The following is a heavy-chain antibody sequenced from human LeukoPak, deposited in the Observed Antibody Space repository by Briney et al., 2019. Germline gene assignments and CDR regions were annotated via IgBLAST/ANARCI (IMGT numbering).Heavy chain of an antibody. Sequence: KPSETLSLTCAVYGGSFSGYYWSWIRQPPGKGLEWIGSIYYSGSTYYNPSLKSRVTISVDTSKNQFSLKLSSVTAADTAVYYCARHASSSWYSYYYYMDVWGKGTTVTISS. CDR1: GGSFSGYY. V-gene: IGHV4-34*01. CDR3: ARHASSSWYSYYYYMDV. D-gene: IGHD6-13*01. CDR2: IYYSGST. J-gene: IGHJ6*03.